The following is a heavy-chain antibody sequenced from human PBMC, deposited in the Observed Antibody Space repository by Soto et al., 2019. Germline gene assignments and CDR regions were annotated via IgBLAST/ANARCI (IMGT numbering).Heavy chain of an antibody. CDR3: AHSSMIRGGFDS. CDR1: GFSLSTNVVA. Sequence: QITLKESGPTLMKPTQTLTLTCSFSGFSLSTNVVAVGWIRQPPEKALEWLALIDGDDEKRYSPSLKSRLTTPQATSTNHVGRATNNMYPGDPATYYCAHSSMIRGGFDSWGDGTLVTVSS. D-gene: IGHD3-10*01. CDR2: IDGDDEK. V-gene: IGHV2-5*02. J-gene: IGHJ4*01.